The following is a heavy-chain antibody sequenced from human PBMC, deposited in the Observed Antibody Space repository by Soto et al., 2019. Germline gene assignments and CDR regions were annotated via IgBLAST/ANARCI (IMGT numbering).Heavy chain of an antibody. CDR2: TYYRSKWYN. J-gene: IGHJ6*02. D-gene: IGHD6-19*01. CDR3: ARDRIAVAGTMPYYYYYYGMDV. V-gene: IGHV6-1*01. Sequence: SQTLSLTCAISGDSVSSNSAAWNWIRQSPSRGLEWLGRTYYRSKWYNDYAVYVKSRITINPDTSKNQFSLQLNSVTPEDTAVYYCARDRIAVAGTMPYYYYYYGMDVWGQGTTVTVSS. CDR1: GDSVSSNSAA.